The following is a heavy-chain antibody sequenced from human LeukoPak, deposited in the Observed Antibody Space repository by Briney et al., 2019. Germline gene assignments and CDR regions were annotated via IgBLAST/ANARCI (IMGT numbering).Heavy chain of an antibody. CDR1: GFTVSSNY. D-gene: IGHD3-10*01. CDR3: ARDYYGSGSPPSDY. J-gene: IGHJ4*02. V-gene: IGHV3-66*01. CDR2: IYSGGST. Sequence: TGGSLRLSCAASGFTVSSNYMSWVRQAPGKGLEWVSVIYSGGSTYYADSVKGRFTISRDNSKNTLYLQMNSLRAEDTAVYYCARDYYGSGSPPSDYWGQGTLVTVSS.